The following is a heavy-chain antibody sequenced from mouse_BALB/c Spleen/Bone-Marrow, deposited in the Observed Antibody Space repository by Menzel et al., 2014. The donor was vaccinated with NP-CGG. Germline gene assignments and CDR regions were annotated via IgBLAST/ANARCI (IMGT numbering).Heavy chain of an antibody. V-gene: IGHV4-1*02. CDR3: AKNYYYGYVAY. CDR2: INPASSTI. CDR1: GFDFSRYW. Sequence: EVKLVESGDGLVQPGGSLKLSCAASGFDFSRYWMTWVRQAPGKGLEWIGEINPASSTINYTPSLKDKFTISRDNAKNTLYLQMSKVRSEDTALYYCAKNYYYGYVAYWGQGTLVTVSA. J-gene: IGHJ3*01. D-gene: IGHD1-2*01.